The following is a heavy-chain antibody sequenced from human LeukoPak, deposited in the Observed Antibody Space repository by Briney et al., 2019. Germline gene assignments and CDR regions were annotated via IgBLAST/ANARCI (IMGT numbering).Heavy chain of an antibody. CDR1: GDSISSGSYY. V-gene: IGHV4-61*02. CDR2: IHIRGTT. D-gene: IGHD2-8*02. J-gene: IGHJ4*02. CDR3: ARGYWFYFDY. Sequence: SQTLSLTCTVSGDSISSGSYYWSWIRQPAGKGLEWIGRIHIRGTTNYNPSLKSRVTISADTSKNQLSLKLSSVTAADTAVYYCARGYWFYFDYWGPGTLVTVSS.